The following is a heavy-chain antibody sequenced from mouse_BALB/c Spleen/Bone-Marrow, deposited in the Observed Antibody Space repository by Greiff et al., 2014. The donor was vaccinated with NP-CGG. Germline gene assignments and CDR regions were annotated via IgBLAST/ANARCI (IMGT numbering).Heavy chain of an antibody. D-gene: IGHD2-4*01. CDR1: GYTFTDYE. CDR2: IHPGSGGT. CDR3: TRGGLRHYAMDY. J-gene: IGHJ4*01. V-gene: IGHV1-15*01. Sequence: QVQLQQSGAELVRPGASVKLSCKALGYTFTDYEMHWVKQTPEHGLEWIGAIHPGSGGTAYNQKFKGKATPTADKSSSTAYMEXXXXXXEDSAVYYCTRGGLRHYAMDYWGQGTSVTVSS.